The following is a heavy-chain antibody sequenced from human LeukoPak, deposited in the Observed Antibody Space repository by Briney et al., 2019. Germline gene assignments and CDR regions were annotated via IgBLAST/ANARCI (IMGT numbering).Heavy chain of an antibody. CDR3: ARGDCSSTSCYIFDY. V-gene: IGHV1-69*04. CDR2: IIPIFGIA. J-gene: IGHJ4*02. D-gene: IGHD2-2*01. Sequence: ASVKVSCKASGGTFSSYAISWVRQAPGQGLEWMGRIIPIFGIANYAQKFQGRVTMTRDTSTSTVYMELSSLRSEDTAVYYCARGDCSSTSCYIFDYWGQGTLVTVSS. CDR1: GGTFSSYA.